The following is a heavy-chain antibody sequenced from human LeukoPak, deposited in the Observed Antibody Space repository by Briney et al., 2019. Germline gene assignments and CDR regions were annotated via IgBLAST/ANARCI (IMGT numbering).Heavy chain of an antibody. CDR2: IRYDGSNK. CDR1: GFTFSSYG. V-gene: IGHV3-30*02. J-gene: IGHJ4*02. Sequence: GGSLRLSCAASGFTFSSYGMHWVRQAPGKGLEWVAFIRYDGSNKYYADSVKGRITISRDNSKNTLYLQMNSLRAEDTAVYYCAKVLDSLNSSWRYYFDYWGQGTLVTVSS. D-gene: IGHD6-13*01. CDR3: AKVLDSLNSSWRYYFDY.